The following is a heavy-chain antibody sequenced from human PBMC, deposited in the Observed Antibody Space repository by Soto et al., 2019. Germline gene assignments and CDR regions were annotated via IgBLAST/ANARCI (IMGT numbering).Heavy chain of an antibody. J-gene: IGHJ4*02. CDR3: AREGEEYSSGWYHGIDY. Sequence: EVQLVESGGGLVQPGGPLRLSCAASGFTFSSYSMNWVRQAPGKGLEWVSYISSSSSTIYYADSVKGRFTISRDNAKNSLYLQMNSLRDEDTAVYYCAREGEEYSSGWYHGIDYWGQGTLVTVSS. V-gene: IGHV3-48*02. CDR1: GFTFSSYS. D-gene: IGHD6-19*01. CDR2: ISSSSSTI.